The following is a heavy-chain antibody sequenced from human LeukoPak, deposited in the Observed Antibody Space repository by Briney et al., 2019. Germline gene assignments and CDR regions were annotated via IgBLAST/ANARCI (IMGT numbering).Heavy chain of an antibody. V-gene: IGHV4-39*07. D-gene: IGHD5-18*01. CDR1: GDSISTSNSY. Sequence: SETLSLTCTVSGDSISTSNSYWGWIRQPPGKGLEWIGSIYYSGSTYYNPSLKSRVTISVDTSKNQFSLKLRSVTAADTAVYYCARESGDTAMVWDYWGQGALVTVSS. J-gene: IGHJ4*02. CDR3: ARESGDTAMVWDY. CDR2: IYYSGST.